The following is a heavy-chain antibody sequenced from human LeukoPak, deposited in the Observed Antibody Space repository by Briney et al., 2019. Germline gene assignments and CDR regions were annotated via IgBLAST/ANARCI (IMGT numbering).Heavy chain of an antibody. V-gene: IGHV4-59*01. CDR1: GGSISSYY. J-gene: IGHJ6*02. CDR2: IYYSGST. Sequence: PSETLSLTCTVPGGSISSYYWSWIRQPPGKGLEWIGYIYYSGSTNYSPSLKSRVTISVDTSKNQFSLKLSSVTAADTAVYYCARLAVGLYGMDVWGQGTTVTVSS. CDR3: ARLAVGLYGMDV. D-gene: IGHD6-19*01.